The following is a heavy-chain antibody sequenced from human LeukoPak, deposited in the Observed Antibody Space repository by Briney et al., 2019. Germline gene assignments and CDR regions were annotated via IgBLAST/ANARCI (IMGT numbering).Heavy chain of an antibody. D-gene: IGHD3-10*01. CDR1: GGTFSSYA. CDR2: IIPIFGTA. V-gene: IGHV1-69*05. J-gene: IGHJ5*02. Sequence: ASVKVSCKASGGTFSSYAISWVRQAPGQGLEWMGGIIPIFGTANYAQKFQGRVTMTRDTSISTAYMELSRLRSDDTAVYYCARGITMVRGEVHWFDPWGQGTLVTVSS. CDR3: ARGITMVRGEVHWFDP.